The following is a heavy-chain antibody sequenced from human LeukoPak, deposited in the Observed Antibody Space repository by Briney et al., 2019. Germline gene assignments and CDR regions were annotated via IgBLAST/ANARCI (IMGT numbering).Heavy chain of an antibody. J-gene: IGHJ4*02. CDR1: GYTLTELS. CDR3: ATVGCSGGSCYGGAVGRAYYFDY. V-gene: IGHV1-24*01. Sequence: ASVKVSCKVSGYTLTELSMHWVRQAPGKGLEWMGGFDPEDGETIYAQKFQGRVTMTEDTSTDTAYMELNSLRSEDTAVYYCATVGCSGGSCYGGAVGRAYYFDYWGQGTLVTVSS. D-gene: IGHD2-15*01. CDR2: FDPEDGET.